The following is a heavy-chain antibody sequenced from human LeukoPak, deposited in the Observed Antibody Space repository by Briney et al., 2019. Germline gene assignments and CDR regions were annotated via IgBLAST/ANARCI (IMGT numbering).Heavy chain of an antibody. J-gene: IGHJ4*02. Sequence: GGSLRLSCAASGFTFSSHEMNWVRQAPGKGLEWVSYISSSGSTIYYADSVKGRFTISRDNAKNSLYLQMNSLRAEDTAVYYCARAEQLWLLGGWGQGTLVTVSS. V-gene: IGHV3-48*03. CDR2: ISSSGSTI. D-gene: IGHD5-18*01. CDR3: ARAEQLWLLGG. CDR1: GFTFSSHE.